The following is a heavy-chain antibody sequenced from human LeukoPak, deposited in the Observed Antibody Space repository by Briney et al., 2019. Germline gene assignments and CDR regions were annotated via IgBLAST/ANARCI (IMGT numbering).Heavy chain of an antibody. D-gene: IGHD1-7*01. Sequence: PGGSLRLSCAASGFTFSSYWMTWVRQAPGKGLEWVANINQDGRDKFSVDSMKGRFTISRDNAKNSLYLQMNSLRAEDTAVYYCARHGLGTWDSWGQGTLVTVSS. V-gene: IGHV3-7*05. CDR2: INQDGRDK. CDR3: ARHGLGTWDS. CDR1: GFTFSSYW. J-gene: IGHJ4*02.